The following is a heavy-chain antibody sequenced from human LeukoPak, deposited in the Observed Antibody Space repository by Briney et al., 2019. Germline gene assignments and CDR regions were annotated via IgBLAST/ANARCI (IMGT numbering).Heavy chain of an antibody. D-gene: IGHD4-17*01. CDR3: ARTKVEDRVYYFDN. CDR1: GGSINSGYNY. J-gene: IGHJ4*02. CDR2: IYYSGST. V-gene: IGHV4-31*03. Sequence: PSQTLSLTCTVSGGSINSGYNYWSWIRQHPGKGLEWIGYIYYSGSTNYNPSLKSRLAISVDTSKNQFSLRLSSVTAADTAVYYCARTKVEDRVYYFDNWGQGTLVTVSS.